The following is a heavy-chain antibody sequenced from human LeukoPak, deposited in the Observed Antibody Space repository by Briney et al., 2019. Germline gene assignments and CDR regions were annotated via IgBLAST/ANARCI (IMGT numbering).Heavy chain of an antibody. V-gene: IGHV5-51*01. J-gene: IGHJ3*02. Sequence: GESLKISCKGSGNNFTNYWIGWVRQMPGKGLEWMGIIYPGDSDTKYSPSFQGQVTISADKSINTAYLQWSSLKASDTAIYYCARHSTDCSSGSCYSDSFDIWGQGTMVTVSS. CDR2: IYPGDSDT. CDR1: GNNFTNYW. D-gene: IGHD2-15*01. CDR3: ARHSTDCSSGSCYSDSFDI.